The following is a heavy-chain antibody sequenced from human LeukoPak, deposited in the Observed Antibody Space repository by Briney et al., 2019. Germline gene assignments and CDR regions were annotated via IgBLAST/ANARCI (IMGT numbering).Heavy chain of an antibody. D-gene: IGHD3-16*01. CDR1: GFTFSSYA. V-gene: IGHV3-23*01. CDR2: ISGSGGST. Sequence: GGALRLSCAASGFTFSSYAMSWVRQAPGKGLEWVSAISGSGGSTYYADSVKGRFTISRDNSKNTLYLQMNSLRAEDTAVYYCAKDLMITFGGSDYWGQGTLVTVSS. J-gene: IGHJ4*02. CDR3: AKDLMITFGGSDY.